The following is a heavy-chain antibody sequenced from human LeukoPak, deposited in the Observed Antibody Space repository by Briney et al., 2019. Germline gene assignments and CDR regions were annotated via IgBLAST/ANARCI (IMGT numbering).Heavy chain of an antibody. D-gene: IGHD3-16*01. V-gene: IGHV4-39*07. Sequence: PSETLSLTCTVSGGSISSSTYYWGWIRQPPGKGLEWIGSIYYSGSTYYNPSLKSRVTISLDTSKNQFSLRLSSVTAADMAFYYCASRGGGYFDYWGQGTLVTVSS. CDR1: GGSISSSTYY. CDR2: IYYSGST. CDR3: ASRGGGYFDY. J-gene: IGHJ4*02.